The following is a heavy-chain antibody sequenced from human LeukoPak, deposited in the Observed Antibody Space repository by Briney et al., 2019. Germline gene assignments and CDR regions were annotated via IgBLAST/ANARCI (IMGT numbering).Heavy chain of an antibody. CDR2: ISSSSSTI. Sequence: GGSLRLSCAASGFTFSSYSMNWVRQAPGKGLEWVSYISSSSSTIYYADSVKGRFTISRDNPKNTLYLQITSLRAEDTGVYYCAKDHLPGIVVADRDYWGQGTLVTVSS. CDR1: GFTFSSYS. V-gene: IGHV3-48*01. CDR3: AKDHLPGIVVADRDY. D-gene: IGHD6-19*01. J-gene: IGHJ4*02.